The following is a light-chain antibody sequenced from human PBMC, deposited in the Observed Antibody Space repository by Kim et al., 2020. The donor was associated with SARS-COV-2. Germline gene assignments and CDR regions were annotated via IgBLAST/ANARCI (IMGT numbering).Light chain of an antibody. CDR2: KAS. J-gene: IGKJ1*01. CDR3: QQYKTYPWT. CDR1: QSVRPS. Sequence: ASVGCTVTITCRARQSVRPSLACFRHKPGKAPSLLMYKASSLESGVPSRFSGSGSGTEFTLTITSLQPDDFATYYCQQYKTYPWTFGQGTKVDIK. V-gene: IGKV1-5*03.